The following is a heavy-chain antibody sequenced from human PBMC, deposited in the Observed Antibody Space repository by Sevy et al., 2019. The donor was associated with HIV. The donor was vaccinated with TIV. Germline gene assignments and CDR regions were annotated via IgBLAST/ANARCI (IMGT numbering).Heavy chain of an antibody. CDR3: ARQVSSSGWGEGYFDY. CDR1: GYRFTGYW. CDR2: IYPGDSNT. D-gene: IGHD6-19*01. J-gene: IGHJ4*02. Sequence: GESLKISCKGSGYRFTGYWIGWVRQMPGKGLGWMGIIYPGDSNTRYNPSFQGQVTISTDKSINTAYLQWSSLKASDTAIYYCARQVSSSGWGEGYFDYWGLRTLVTVSS. V-gene: IGHV5-51*01.